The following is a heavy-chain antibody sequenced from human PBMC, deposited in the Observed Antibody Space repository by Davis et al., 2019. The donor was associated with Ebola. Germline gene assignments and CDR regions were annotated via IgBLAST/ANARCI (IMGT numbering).Heavy chain of an antibody. D-gene: IGHD3-10*01. CDR2: IKSKTDGGTT. CDR3: TTDKLLLWFGELLYPFCGMDV. J-gene: IGHJ6*02. Sequence: PGGSLRPSCAASGSIFSNAWMSWVRQAPGKGLEWVGRIKSKTDGGTTDYPAPVKGRFTISRDDSQNTQYLQMNSLKTEDTAIYYCTTDKLLLWFGELLYPFCGMDVWGQGTTVTVSS. V-gene: IGHV3-15*01. CDR1: GSIFSNAW.